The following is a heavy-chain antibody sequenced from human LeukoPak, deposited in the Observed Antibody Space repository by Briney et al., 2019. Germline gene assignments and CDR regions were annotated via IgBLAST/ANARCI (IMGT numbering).Heavy chain of an antibody. D-gene: IGHD2-21*01. CDR1: GFTFSSYG. CDR2: ISYDGSNK. V-gene: IGHV3-30*18. Sequence: PGGSLRLSCAASGFTFSSYGMHWVRQAPGKGLEWVAVISYDGSNKYYADSVKGRFTISRDNSKNTLYLQMNSLRAEDTAVYYCAKGLRVITGSYFDYWGQGTLVTVSS. CDR3: AKGLRVITGSYFDY. J-gene: IGHJ4*02.